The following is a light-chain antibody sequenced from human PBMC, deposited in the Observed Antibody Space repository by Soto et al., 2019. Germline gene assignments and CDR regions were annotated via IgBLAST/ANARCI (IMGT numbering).Light chain of an antibody. J-gene: IGLJ2*01. CDR3: SSYAGTINFML. CDR2: EVN. CDR1: SSDVGGYNY. V-gene: IGLV2-8*01. Sequence: QSALTQPPSASGSPGQSVTISCTGTSSDVGGYNYVSWYQHHPGKAPKLLIYEVNKRPSGVPDRFSGSKSGNTASLTVSGLQAEDEADYFCSSYAGTINFMLFGGGTKVTVL.